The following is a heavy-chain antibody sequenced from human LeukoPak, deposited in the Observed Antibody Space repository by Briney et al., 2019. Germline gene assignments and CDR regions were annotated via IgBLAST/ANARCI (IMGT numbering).Heavy chain of an antibody. CDR1: GGSVSSGSYY. D-gene: IGHD6-19*01. J-gene: IGHJ6*02. Sequence: SETLSLTCTVSGGSVSSGSYYWRWIRQPPGKGLEWIGNIYHSGSTRYSPSLKSRVTISIDTSKNQFSLKLSSVTAADTAVYYCASRVAGTSMDVWGQETTVTVSS. CDR2: IYHSGST. CDR3: ASRVAGTSMDV. V-gene: IGHV4-61*01.